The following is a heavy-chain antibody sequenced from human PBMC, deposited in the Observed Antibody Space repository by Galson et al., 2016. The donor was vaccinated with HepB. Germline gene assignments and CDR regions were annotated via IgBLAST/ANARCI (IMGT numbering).Heavy chain of an antibody. CDR2: IFYVGSA. D-gene: IGHD3-10*01. CDR1: GSSIRSGGYY. Sequence: TLSLTCTVSGSSIRSGGYYWSWVRQHPGKGLEWIGYIFYVGSAYYHPSLKSRLTISVDTPKNQFSLRLTSVTAADTAVYFCARNHFASGGYYFDSWGQGLLVTVSS. J-gene: IGHJ4*02. V-gene: IGHV4-31*03. CDR3: ARNHFASGGYYFDS.